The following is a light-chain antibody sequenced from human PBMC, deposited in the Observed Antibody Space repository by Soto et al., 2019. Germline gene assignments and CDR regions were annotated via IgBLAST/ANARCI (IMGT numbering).Light chain of an antibody. V-gene: IGLV2-8*01. CDR3: SSYAGSYNFV. CDR2: EVS. CDR1: SSDVGYSNS. Sequence: QPVLTQPPSASGSPGQSVTISCTATSSDVGYSNSVCWHQQHPGKAPKLMIYEVSKRATGVPDRFSGSKSGNTASLTVSGLQAEDEADYYCSSYAGSYNFVFGTGTKLTVL. J-gene: IGLJ1*01.